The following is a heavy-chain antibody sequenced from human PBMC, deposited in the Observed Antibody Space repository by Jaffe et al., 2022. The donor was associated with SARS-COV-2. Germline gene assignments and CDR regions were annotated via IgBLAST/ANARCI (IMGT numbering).Heavy chain of an antibody. Sequence: QVQLVESGGGVVQPGRSLRLSCAASGFTFSSYAMHWVRQAPGKGLEWVAVISYDGSNKYYADSVKGRFTISRDNSKNTLYLQMNSLRAEDTAVYYCARGRGIAAAGILQDYYYYMDVWGKGTTVTVSS. D-gene: IGHD6-13*01. CDR1: GFTFSSYA. CDR2: ISYDGSNK. V-gene: IGHV3-30*04. CDR3: ARGRGIAAAGILQDYYYYMDV. J-gene: IGHJ6*03.